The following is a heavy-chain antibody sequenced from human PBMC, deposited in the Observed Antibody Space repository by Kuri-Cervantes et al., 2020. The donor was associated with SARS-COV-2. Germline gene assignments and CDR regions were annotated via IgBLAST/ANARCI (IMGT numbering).Heavy chain of an antibody. CDR2: ISYDGSNK. CDR1: GFTFSSYA. V-gene: IGHV3-30-3*01. D-gene: IGHD1-26*01. Sequence: GGSLRLSCAASGFTFSSYATHWVRQAPGKGLEWVAVISYDGSNKYYADSVKGRFTISRDNAKNSLYLQMNSLRAEDTAVYYCARDRCYGRSYPCVFDIWGQGTMVTVSS. CDR3: ARDRCYGRSYPCVFDI. J-gene: IGHJ3*02.